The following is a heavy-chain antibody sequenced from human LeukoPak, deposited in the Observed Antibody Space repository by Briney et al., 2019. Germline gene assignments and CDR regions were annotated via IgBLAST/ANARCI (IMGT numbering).Heavy chain of an antibody. V-gene: IGHV1-46*03. CDR2: INPSGGST. D-gene: IGHD3-9*01. Sequence: ASVKVSCKASGYTFTSYYMHWVRQSPGQGLEWMGLINPSGGSTSYAQKFQGGVTMTRDTSTSTVYMELSSLRSEDTAVYYCARVGHYDILTGSYDAFDIWGQGTMVTVSS. CDR1: GYTFTSYY. CDR3: ARVGHYDILTGSYDAFDI. J-gene: IGHJ3*02.